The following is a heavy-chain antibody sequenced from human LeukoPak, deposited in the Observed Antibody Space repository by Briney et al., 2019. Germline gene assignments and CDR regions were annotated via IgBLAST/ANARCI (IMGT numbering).Heavy chain of an antibody. CDR1: GFTVSSNC. Sequence: GSLRLSCAASGFTVSSNCMSWVRQAPGKGLEWIGYIYYSGSTNYNPSLKSRVTISVDTSKNQFSLKLSSVTAADTAVYYCASGQQLDFDYWGQGTLVTVSS. D-gene: IGHD6-13*01. V-gene: IGHV4-59*02. CDR3: ASGQQLDFDY. J-gene: IGHJ4*02. CDR2: IYYSGST.